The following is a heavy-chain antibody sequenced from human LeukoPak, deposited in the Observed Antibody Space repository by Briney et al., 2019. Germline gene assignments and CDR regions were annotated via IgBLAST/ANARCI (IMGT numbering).Heavy chain of an antibody. CDR1: GFTFTTYA. Sequence: GGSLRLSCAASGFTFTTYAMSWVRQAPGKGLEWVSTISGSGDRTYYADSVKGRFTISRDNSKNTLYLQTNSLRAEDTAVYYCARDLPSYDFWSGYYKSFRSFDYWGQGTLVTVSS. CDR3: ARDLPSYDFWSGYYKSFRSFDY. J-gene: IGHJ4*02. V-gene: IGHV3-23*01. CDR2: ISGSGDRT. D-gene: IGHD3-3*01.